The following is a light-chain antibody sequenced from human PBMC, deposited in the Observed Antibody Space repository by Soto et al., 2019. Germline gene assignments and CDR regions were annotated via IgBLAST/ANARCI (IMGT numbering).Light chain of an antibody. CDR1: QSVTTN. CDR3: QQYHSWPHT. CDR2: GAS. J-gene: IGKJ2*01. V-gene: IGKV3-15*01. Sequence: ETVLTQSPATLSVSPGERATFSCRASQSVTTNFAWYQQKPGQVPRLLIYGASTRATGIPARFSGSGSGTEFTLSISSLQSDDFAIYHCQQYHSWPHTFGQGTKLEIK.